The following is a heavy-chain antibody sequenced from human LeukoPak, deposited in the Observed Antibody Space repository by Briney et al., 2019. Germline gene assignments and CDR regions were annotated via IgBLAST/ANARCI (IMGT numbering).Heavy chain of an antibody. CDR2: INHSGST. V-gene: IGHV4-34*01. D-gene: IGHD4-23*01. CDR3: ARDYGGNSL. Sequence: PSETLSLTCAVYGGSFSGYYWSWIRQPPGKGLEWIGEINHSGSTNYNPSLKSRVTISVDTSKNQFSLKLSSVTAADTAVYYCARDYGGNSLWGQGTLVTVS. J-gene: IGHJ4*02. CDR1: GGSFSGYY.